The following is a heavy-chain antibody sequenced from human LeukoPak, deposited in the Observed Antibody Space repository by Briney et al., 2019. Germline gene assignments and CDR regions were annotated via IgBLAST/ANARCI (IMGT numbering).Heavy chain of an antibody. Sequence: GRSLRLSCAASGFIFDDYAMHWVRQAPGKGLEWVSGISWNRGSIGYADSVKGRFTISRDNAKTSLYLQMNSLRAEDTALYYCAKDRDYSSSGASVDYWGQGTLVTVSS. CDR3: AKDRDYSSSGASVDY. D-gene: IGHD6-6*01. CDR2: ISWNRGSI. V-gene: IGHV3-9*01. CDR1: GFIFDDYA. J-gene: IGHJ4*02.